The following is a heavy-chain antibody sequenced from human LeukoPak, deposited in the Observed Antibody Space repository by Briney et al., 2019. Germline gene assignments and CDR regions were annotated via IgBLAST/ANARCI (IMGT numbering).Heavy chain of an antibody. CDR3: AELGITMIGGV. V-gene: IGHV3-48*03. J-gene: IGHJ6*04. CDR2: ISSSGSTI. CDR1: GFAFSSYE. Sequence: GGSLRLSCAASGFAFSSYEMDWVRQAPGEGLEWVSYISSSGSTIYYADSVKGRFTISRDNAKNSLYLQMNSLRAEDTAVYYCAELGITMIGGVWGKGTTVTISS. D-gene: IGHD3-10*02.